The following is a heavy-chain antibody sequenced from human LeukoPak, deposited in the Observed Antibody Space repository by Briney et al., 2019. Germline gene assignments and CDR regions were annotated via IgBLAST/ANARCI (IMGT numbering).Heavy chain of an antibody. CDR3: VRHLAVAGTGFDY. V-gene: IGHV4-59*08. CDR1: GGSISGYY. J-gene: IGHJ4*02. CDR2: VYYRGST. D-gene: IGHD6-19*01. Sequence: SETLSLTCTVSGGSISGYYWSWIRQPPGKGLEWIGYVYYRGSTNYNPSLKSRVTISVDLSKHQYFLRLTSLTAADTAVYYCVRHLAVAGTGFDYWGQGALVTVSS.